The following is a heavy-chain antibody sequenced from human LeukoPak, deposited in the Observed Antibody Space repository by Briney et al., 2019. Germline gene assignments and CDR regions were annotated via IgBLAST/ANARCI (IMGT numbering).Heavy chain of an antibody. J-gene: IGHJ4*02. CDR2: IYHSGGT. Sequence: SETLSLTCAVSGGSISSGGYSWSWIRQPPGKGLEWIGYIYHSGGTYYNPSLKSRVTISVDRSKNQFSLKLSSVTAADTAVYYCARGSGSYEGSYFDYWGQGTLVTVSS. CDR3: ARGSGSYEGSYFDY. D-gene: IGHD1-26*01. CDR1: GGSISSGGYS. V-gene: IGHV4-30-2*01.